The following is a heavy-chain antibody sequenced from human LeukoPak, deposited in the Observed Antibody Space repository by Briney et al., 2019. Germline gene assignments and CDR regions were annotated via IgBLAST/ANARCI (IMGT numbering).Heavy chain of an antibody. J-gene: IGHJ6*02. Sequence: GGSLRLSCAASGFTFSSYWMNWARQAPGKGLEWVASINHNGYVNYYVDSVKGRFTISRDNAKNSLYLQMSNLRAEDTAVYFCARGGGLDVWGQGATVTVSS. CDR2: INHNGYVN. CDR3: ARGGGLDV. V-gene: IGHV3-7*03. CDR1: GFTFSSYW. D-gene: IGHD3-16*01.